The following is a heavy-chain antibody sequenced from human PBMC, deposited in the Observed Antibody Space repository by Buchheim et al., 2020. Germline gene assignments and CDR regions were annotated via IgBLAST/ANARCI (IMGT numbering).Heavy chain of an antibody. Sequence: EVQLVESGGGLVQPGGSLRLSCAASGFTFSSYEMNWVRQAPGQGLEWVSFISSSGTTIYNADSVKGRLTISRANAKNPPYLQMNSLRAEDTAVYYCARGYSYGGDYWGQGTL. D-gene: IGHD5-18*01. CDR3: ARGYSYGGDY. V-gene: IGHV3-48*03. CDR1: GFTFSSYE. J-gene: IGHJ4*02. CDR2: ISSSGTTI.